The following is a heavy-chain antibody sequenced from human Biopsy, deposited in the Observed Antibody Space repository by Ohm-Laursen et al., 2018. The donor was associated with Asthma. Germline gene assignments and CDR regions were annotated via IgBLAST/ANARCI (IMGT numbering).Heavy chain of an antibody. Sequence: SDTLSHTCSVSGVSIRSYYWTWIRQPPGKGLEWIGSIYYSGTTYYNPSLESRVTVSADTSRNQFSLKLTSVTAADTAVYYCVRGSSSWHHGPFHYYYGLDVWGQGTTATVSS. CDR3: VRGSSSWHHGPFHYYYGLDV. CDR1: GVSIRSYY. D-gene: IGHD6-13*01. V-gene: IGHV4-59*04. J-gene: IGHJ6*02. CDR2: IYYSGTT.